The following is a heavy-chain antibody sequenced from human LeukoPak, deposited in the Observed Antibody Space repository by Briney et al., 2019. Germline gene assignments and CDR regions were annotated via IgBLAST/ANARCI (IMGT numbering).Heavy chain of an antibody. J-gene: IGHJ6*04. CDR3: AKTQMQNNWNYELGV. CDR2: TYYRSKWYN. CDR1: GDSLSSNSAA. V-gene: IGHV6-1*01. Sequence: SQTLSLTCAISGDSLSSNSAAWNWIRQSPSRGLEWLGKTYYRSKWYNDYAVSVKSRITINPDTSKNQFSLQLNSVTPEDTAVYYCAKTQMQNNWNYELGVWGKGTTVTVSS. D-gene: IGHD1-7*01.